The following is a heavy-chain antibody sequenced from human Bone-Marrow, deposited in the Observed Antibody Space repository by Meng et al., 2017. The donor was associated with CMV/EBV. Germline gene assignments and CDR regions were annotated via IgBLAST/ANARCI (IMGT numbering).Heavy chain of an antibody. J-gene: IGHJ5*02. CDR2: IYYSGSS. CDR1: GGSISSSSYY. Sequence: SETLSLTCTVSGGSISSSSYYWGWIRQPPEKGLEWIGSIYYSGSSNYNPSLKSRVTISVDTSKNQFSLKLSSVTAADTAVYYCARGPEGRGYFDWSGRFDPWGQGTLVTVSS. V-gene: IGHV4-39*07. CDR3: ARGPEGRGYFDWSGRFDP. D-gene: IGHD3-9*01.